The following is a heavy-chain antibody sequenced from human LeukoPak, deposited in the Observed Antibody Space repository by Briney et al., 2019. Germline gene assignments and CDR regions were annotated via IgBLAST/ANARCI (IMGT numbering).Heavy chain of an antibody. CDR1: GFTFSSYA. D-gene: IGHD3-10*02. Sequence: PGGSLRLSCAASGFTFSSYAMHWVRQAPGKELEYVSAISSNGGSTYYANSVKGRFTISRDNSKNTLYLQMGSLRAEDMAVYYCARDLFATSYYYYYMDVWGKGTTVTVSS. J-gene: IGHJ6*03. CDR3: ARDLFATSYYYYYMDV. V-gene: IGHV3-64*01. CDR2: ISSNGGST.